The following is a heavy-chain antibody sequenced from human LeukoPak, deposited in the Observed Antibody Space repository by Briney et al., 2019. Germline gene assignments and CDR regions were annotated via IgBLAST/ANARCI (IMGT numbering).Heavy chain of an antibody. J-gene: IGHJ4*02. CDR2: ISGYNGNT. Sequence: ASVKVSCKASSYTFTNYGISWVRQAPGQGLEWMGWISGYNGNTNYAQKVQDRVTLTTDTSTSTAYMELRSLRSDDTAVYCCARDQSFGSGSYQDYWGQGTLVTVSS. CDR1: SYTFTNYG. V-gene: IGHV1-18*01. D-gene: IGHD3-10*01. CDR3: ARDQSFGSGSYQDY.